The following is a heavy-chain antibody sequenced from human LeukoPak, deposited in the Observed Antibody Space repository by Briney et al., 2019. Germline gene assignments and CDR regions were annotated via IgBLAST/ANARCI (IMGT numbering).Heavy chain of an antibody. CDR1: GFTFSSSG. V-gene: IGHV3-23*01. CDR3: ARDNIWAFDI. CDR2: ISGSGGSR. D-gene: IGHD2/OR15-2a*01. Sequence: GGSLRLSCGASGFTFSSSGMSWVRQAPGMGLEWVSAISGSGGSRYYADSVKGRFTISRDDAKTSVYLQMNSLRDEDTAIYYCARDNIWAFDIWGQGTMVTVSS. J-gene: IGHJ3*02.